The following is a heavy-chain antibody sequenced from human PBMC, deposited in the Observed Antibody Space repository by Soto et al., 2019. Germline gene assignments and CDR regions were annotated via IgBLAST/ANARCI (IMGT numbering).Heavy chain of an antibody. V-gene: IGHV3-7*02. D-gene: IGHD5-12*01. CDR2: INQDGSEK. J-gene: IGHJ5*02. Sequence: EVQLVESGGGLVQPGGSLRLSCATSGFTFSNFWLNWVRQAPGRGLEWVANINQDGSEKYYVDSVKGRFTISRDNAQNSLYLQMNSLRAEDTAVYYCLSGTSPSSTWGQGTLVTVSS. CDR3: LSGTSPSST. CDR1: GFTFSNFW.